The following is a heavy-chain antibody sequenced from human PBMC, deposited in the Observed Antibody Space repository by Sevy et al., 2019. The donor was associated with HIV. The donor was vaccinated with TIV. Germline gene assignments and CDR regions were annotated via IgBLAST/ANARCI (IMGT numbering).Heavy chain of an antibody. CDR2: LKSKAHGGTL. D-gene: IGHD1-1*01. CDR1: GFTFGDYC. J-gene: IGHJ4*02. CDR3: TRWKEAQSIFDY. Sequence: GGCLRLSWTVSGFTFGDYCMSWVRQAPGKGLEWVAFLKSKAHGGTLDYAASVKGRFTISRDDSKNIAHLQMNDLRTEDTAIYYCTRWKEAQSIFDYWGQGALVTVSS. V-gene: IGHV3-49*04.